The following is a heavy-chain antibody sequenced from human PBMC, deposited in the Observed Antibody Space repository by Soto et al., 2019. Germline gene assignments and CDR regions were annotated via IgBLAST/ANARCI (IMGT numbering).Heavy chain of an antibody. V-gene: IGHV3-23*01. D-gene: IGHD4-17*01. CDR1: GFTFSSYA. J-gene: IGHJ3*02. CDR3: ARDQWYHDYGDYRDAFDI. CDR2: ISGSGGST. Sequence: EVQLLESGGGLVQPGGSLRLSCAASGFTFSSYAMSWVRQAPGKGLEWVSAISGSGGSTYYADSVKGRFTISRDNAKNSLYLQMNSLRAEDTAVYYCARDQWYHDYGDYRDAFDIWGQGTMVTVSS.